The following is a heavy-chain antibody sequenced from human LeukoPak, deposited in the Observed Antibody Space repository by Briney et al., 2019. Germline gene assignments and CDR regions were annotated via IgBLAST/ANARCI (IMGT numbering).Heavy chain of an antibody. CDR2: IKQDGSEK. Sequence: PGGSLRLSCAASGFTFSSYWMSWVRQAPGKGLEWVANIKQDGSEKYYVDSVKGRFTISRDNAKNSLYLQMNGLRAEDTAVYYCARDESKEVAGTDYWGQGTLVTVSS. J-gene: IGHJ4*02. CDR1: GFTFSSYW. V-gene: IGHV3-7*01. D-gene: IGHD6-19*01. CDR3: ARDESKEVAGTDY.